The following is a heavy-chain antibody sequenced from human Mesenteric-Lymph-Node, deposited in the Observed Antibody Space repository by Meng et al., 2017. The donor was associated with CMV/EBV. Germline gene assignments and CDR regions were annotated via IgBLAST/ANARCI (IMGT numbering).Heavy chain of an antibody. V-gene: IGHV3-11*04. Sequence: GGSLRLSCAASGFPFSDYYMSWIRQTPGQGLEWVSYISSSGSNIYYADSVKGRFTISRDNAKMSLYLQMDSLRAEDTAVYYCARDQGSCTSINCRGDAFDIWGRGTMVTVSS. CDR1: GFPFSDYY. D-gene: IGHD2-2*01. J-gene: IGHJ3*02. CDR3: ARDQGSCTSINCRGDAFDI. CDR2: ISSSGSNI.